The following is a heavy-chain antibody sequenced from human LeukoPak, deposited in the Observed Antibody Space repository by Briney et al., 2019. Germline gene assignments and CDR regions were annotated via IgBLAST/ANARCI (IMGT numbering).Heavy chain of an antibody. D-gene: IGHD6-19*01. Sequence: ASVKVSCKASGYTFTSYYMHWVRQAPGQGLEWMGIINPSGGSTSYAQKFQGRVTMTRDTSTSTVYMELSSLRSENTAVYYCASFHSSGWYYYWGQGTLVTVSS. J-gene: IGHJ4*02. CDR3: ASFHSSGWYYY. V-gene: IGHV1-46*01. CDR2: INPSGGST. CDR1: GYTFTSYY.